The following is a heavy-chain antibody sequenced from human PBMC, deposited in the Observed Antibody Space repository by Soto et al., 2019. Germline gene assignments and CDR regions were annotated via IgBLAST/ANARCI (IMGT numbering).Heavy chain of an antibody. J-gene: IGHJ6*02. CDR2: ISYDGSNT. CDR1: GFSISDYG. D-gene: IGHD1-26*01. V-gene: IGHV3-30*18. CDR3: AKGAGDRLSLGMDV. Sequence: PGGSLRLSCEASGFSISDYGMEWVRQAPGKGLEWVALISYDGSNTYYADSVKGRFTISRDNSKDTLFLQMTGLRREDTAVYYCAKGAGDRLSLGMDVWGQGTTVTVSS.